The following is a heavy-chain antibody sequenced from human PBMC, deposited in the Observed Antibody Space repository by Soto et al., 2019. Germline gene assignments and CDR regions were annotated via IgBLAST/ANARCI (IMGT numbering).Heavy chain of an antibody. V-gene: IGHV1-18*01. D-gene: IGHD5-12*01. Sequence: QGQLLQSGDEVKTPGASVRVSCRASGYPFTSYGISWVRQAPGQGLEWVAWISAYNGKRDTAQKFQDRVIMTLDTSADTAHMDLGDLTSADTAVYYCARGRIVASIHDAFEIWGQGKKVTVSS. J-gene: IGHJ3*02. CDR3: ARGRIVASIHDAFEI. CDR2: ISAYNGKR. CDR1: GYPFTSYG.